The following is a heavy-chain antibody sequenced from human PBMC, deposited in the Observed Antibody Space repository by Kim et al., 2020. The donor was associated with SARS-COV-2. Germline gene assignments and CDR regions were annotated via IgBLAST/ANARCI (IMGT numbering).Heavy chain of an antibody. D-gene: IGHD6-13*01. CDR3: ARGSSWYVFAY. J-gene: IGHJ4*02. V-gene: IGHV3-21*01. Sequence: YYPESVQGRLTISREHAKNSLYLQMNCLRAEDTAVYYCARGSSWYVFAYWGQGTLVTVSS.